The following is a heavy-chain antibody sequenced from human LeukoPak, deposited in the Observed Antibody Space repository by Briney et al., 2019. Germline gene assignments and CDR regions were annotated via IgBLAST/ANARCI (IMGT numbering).Heavy chain of an antibody. CDR1: GGYISSYY. D-gene: IGHD1-26*01. Sequence: SETLSLTCTVSGGYISSYYWSWIRQPPEKGLEWIGYIYYNGTTNYNPSLKSRVTISVDTSRNQFSLKLNSVTAADTAVYYCAGDSGSSPRLDPWGQGTLVTVSS. V-gene: IGHV4-59*12. CDR2: IYYNGTT. J-gene: IGHJ5*02. CDR3: AGDSGSSPRLDP.